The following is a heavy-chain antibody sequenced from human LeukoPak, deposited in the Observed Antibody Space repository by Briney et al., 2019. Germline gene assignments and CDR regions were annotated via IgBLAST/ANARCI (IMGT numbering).Heavy chain of an antibody. V-gene: IGHV5-51*01. J-gene: IGHJ6*02. Sequence: GESLKISCKGSGYSFTSYWIGWVRQMPGKGLEWMGIIYPGDSDTRYSPSFQGQVTISADKSISTAYLQWSSLKASDTAMYYCASSAPKQWRSRNYYYYGMDVWGQGTTVIVSS. D-gene: IGHD6-19*01. CDR3: ASSAPKQWRSRNYYYYGMDV. CDR2: IYPGDSDT. CDR1: GYSFTSYW.